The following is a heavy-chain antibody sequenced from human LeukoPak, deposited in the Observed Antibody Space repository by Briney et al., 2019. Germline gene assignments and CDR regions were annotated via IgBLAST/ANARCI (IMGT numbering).Heavy chain of an antibody. J-gene: IGHJ3*02. D-gene: IGHD3-22*01. CDR2: IIPIFGTA. CDR3: ARDTRYSSGYYFDAFDI. V-gene: IGHV1-69*13. CDR1: GGTFSSYA. Sequence: SVKVSCKASGGTFSSYAISWVRQAPGQGLEWMGGIIPIFGTANYAQKFQGRVTITADESTSTAYMELSSLRSEDTAVYYCARDTRYSSGYYFDAFDIWGQGTMVTVSS.